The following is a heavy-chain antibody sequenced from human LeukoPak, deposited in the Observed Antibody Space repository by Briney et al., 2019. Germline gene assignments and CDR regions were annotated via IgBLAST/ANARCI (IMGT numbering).Heavy chain of an antibody. D-gene: IGHD3-10*01. CDR3: ARAGSGSYRDRWFDP. CDR1: GGSISSSSYY. V-gene: IGHV4-39*07. J-gene: IGHJ5*02. CDR2: TYYSGST. Sequence: SETLSLTCTVSGGSISSSSYYWGWIRQPPGKGLEWIGSTYYSGSTNYNPSLKSRVTISVDTSKNQFSLKLSSVTAADTAVYYCARAGSGSYRDRWFDPWGQGTLVTVSS.